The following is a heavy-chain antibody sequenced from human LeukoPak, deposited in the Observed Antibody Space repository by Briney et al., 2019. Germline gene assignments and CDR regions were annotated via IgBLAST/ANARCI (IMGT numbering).Heavy chain of an antibody. J-gene: IGHJ4*02. CDR3: ARLRSGYDSRDY. Sequence: ASVKVSCKASGYTFTGYYMHWVRQAPGQGLEWMGWINPNSGGTNYAQKFQGRVTMTGDTSISTAYMEVSRLRSDDTAVYYCARLRSGYDSRDYWGQGTLVTVSS. CDR2: INPNSGGT. V-gene: IGHV1-2*02. D-gene: IGHD5-12*01. CDR1: GYTFTGYY.